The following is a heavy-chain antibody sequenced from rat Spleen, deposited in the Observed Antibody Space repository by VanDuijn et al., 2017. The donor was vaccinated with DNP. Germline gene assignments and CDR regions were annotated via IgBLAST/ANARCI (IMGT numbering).Heavy chain of an antibody. CDR2: ISTGRGTT. V-gene: IGHV5-25*01. D-gene: IGHD1-11*01. CDR3: AHSDGSYGFAY. CDR1: GFTFSHYY. Sequence: EVQLVESGEHLVQPGGSMKLSCAASGFTFSHYYMAWVRQAPTTGLAWVASISTGRGTTYYRDSVKGRFTVSRDDAMNTLFLQMDSLRSDDTATYYCAHSDGSYGFAYWGQGTRVTVSS. J-gene: IGHJ3*01.